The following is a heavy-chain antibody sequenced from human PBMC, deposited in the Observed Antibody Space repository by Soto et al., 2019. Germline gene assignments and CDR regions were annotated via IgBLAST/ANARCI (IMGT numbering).Heavy chain of an antibody. Sequence: PGGSLRLSCAASGFTFSNYVMAWVRHAPGKGLEWVAGITGGGDIIDYADSVKGRFTISRDNSRNTLFLQMSSLRAEDTAVFYSAQKTPGRYPFDNWGQGILVTVSS. CDR1: GFTFSNYV. J-gene: IGHJ4*02. CDR3: AQKTPGRYPFDN. CDR2: ITGGGDII. V-gene: IGHV3-23*01. D-gene: IGHD1-26*01.